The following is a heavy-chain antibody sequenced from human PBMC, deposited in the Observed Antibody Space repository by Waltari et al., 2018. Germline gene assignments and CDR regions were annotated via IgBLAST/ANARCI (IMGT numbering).Heavy chain of an antibody. CDR2: GDPEDGET. D-gene: IGHD3-10*01. CDR1: GYTFTDYY. CDR3: ATALGDRSSASRAFDI. J-gene: IGHJ3*02. V-gene: IGHV1-69-2*01. Sequence: EVQLLQSGTELKKPGTTVKISCQVSGYTFTDYYIHWVQQAPGKGPHWMGLGDPEDGETIYAEKFQGRVTITAYTSTDTAYMELSSLRSEDTAVYYCATALGDRSSASRAFDIWGLGTMITVSS.